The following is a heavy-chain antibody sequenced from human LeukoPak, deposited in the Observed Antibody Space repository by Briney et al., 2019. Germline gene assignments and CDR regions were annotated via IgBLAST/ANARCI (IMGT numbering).Heavy chain of an antibody. CDR2: IRYDGRNK. CDR1: GFTFSSYG. CDR3: ATLPYYYDSSGSYYFDY. Sequence: PGGSLRLSCAVSGFTFSSYGMHWVRQAPGKGLEWVAFIRYDGRNKYYADSVKGRFTISRDNSKNTLYLQMNSLRVEDTAVYYCATLPYYYDSSGSYYFDYWGQGTLVTVSS. V-gene: IGHV3-30*02. D-gene: IGHD3-22*01. J-gene: IGHJ4*02.